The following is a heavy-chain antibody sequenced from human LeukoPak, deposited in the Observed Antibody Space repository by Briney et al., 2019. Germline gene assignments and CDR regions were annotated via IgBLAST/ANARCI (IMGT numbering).Heavy chain of an antibody. D-gene: IGHD5-18*01. CDR1: GFTFDDYA. J-gene: IGHJ3*02. CDR3: ARVRDTSMVYDALDI. V-gene: IGHV3-21*01. CDR2: IRSSTRYI. Sequence: PGGSLRLSCAASGFTFDDYAMHWVRQAPGKGLEWVSSIRSSTRYIFYADSVKGRFTVSRDNAKNPLFLQMNSLRAEDTAVYYCARVRDTSMVYDALDIWGQGTMVTVSS.